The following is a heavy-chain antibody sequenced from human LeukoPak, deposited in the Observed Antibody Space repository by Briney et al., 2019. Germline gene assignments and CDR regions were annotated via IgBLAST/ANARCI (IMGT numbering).Heavy chain of an antibody. CDR2: ISGSSSYI. CDR3: ARGDGGSFDY. D-gene: IGHD2-21*02. CDR1: GLTFSSYN. V-gene: IGHV3-21*01. Sequence: GGSLRLSCAASGLTFSSYNMNWVRQAPGKGLEWVSSISGSSSYIFYADSVKGRFTISRDNAKNSLYLQMNSLRAEDTAVYYCARGDGGSFDYWGQGTLVTVSS. J-gene: IGHJ4*02.